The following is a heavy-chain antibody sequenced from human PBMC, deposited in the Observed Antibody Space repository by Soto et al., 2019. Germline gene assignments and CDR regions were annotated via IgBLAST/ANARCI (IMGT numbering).Heavy chain of an antibody. CDR1: GGTFSSYA. Sequence: ASVKVSCKASGGTFSSYAISWVRQAPGQGLEWMGGIIPIFGTANYAQKFQGRVTITADESTSTAYMELSSLRSEDTAVYYCARDFRLAIVAATAFDIWGQGTTVT. J-gene: IGHJ3*02. CDR3: ARDFRLAIVAATAFDI. CDR2: IIPIFGTA. D-gene: IGHD1-26*01. V-gene: IGHV1-69*13.